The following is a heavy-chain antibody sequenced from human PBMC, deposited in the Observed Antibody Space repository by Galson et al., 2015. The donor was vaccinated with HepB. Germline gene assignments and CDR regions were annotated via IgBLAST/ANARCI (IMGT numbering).Heavy chain of an antibody. CDR1: GFTFSSYG. CDR2: ISYAGTIE. CDR3: ARDLSSRYISAWHFLDT. Sequence: SLRLSCAASGFTFSSYGMHWVRQSPGKGLEWVAFISYAGTIEYYGDSGKGRYTISRDNSKDTLYLQMSTVGVEDTAVYYCARDLSSRYISAWHFLDTWGLGTLVTVSS. J-gene: IGHJ5*02. V-gene: IGHV3-33*08. D-gene: IGHD2/OR15-2a*01.